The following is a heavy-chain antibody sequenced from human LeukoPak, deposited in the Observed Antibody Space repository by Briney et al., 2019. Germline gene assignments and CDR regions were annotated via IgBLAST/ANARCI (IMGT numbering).Heavy chain of an antibody. V-gene: IGHV3-7*03. CDR2: IKQDRSEK. CDR3: AKDRDIVVVPAATDY. J-gene: IGHJ4*02. CDR1: GFTFSSYW. Sequence: GGSLRLSCAASGFTFSSYWMSWVRQAPGKGLEWVANIKQDRSEKYYVDSVKGRFTISRDNSKNTLYLQMNSLRAEDTAVYYCAKDRDIVVVPAATDYWGQGTLVTVSS. D-gene: IGHD2-2*01.